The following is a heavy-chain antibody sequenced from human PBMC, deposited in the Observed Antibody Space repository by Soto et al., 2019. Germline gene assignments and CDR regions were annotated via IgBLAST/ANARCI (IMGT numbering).Heavy chain of an antibody. CDR2: IYSGGST. D-gene: IGHD1-26*01. J-gene: IGHJ6*02. Sequence: GGSLRLSCAASGFTVSSNYMSWVRQAPGKGLEWVSVIYSGGSTYYADSVKGRFTISRDNSKNTLYLQMNSLRAEDTAVYYCARDSVVGATKGHYYYGMDVWGQGTTVTVSS. CDR1: GFTVSSNY. CDR3: ARDSVVGATKGHYYYGMDV. V-gene: IGHV3-53*01.